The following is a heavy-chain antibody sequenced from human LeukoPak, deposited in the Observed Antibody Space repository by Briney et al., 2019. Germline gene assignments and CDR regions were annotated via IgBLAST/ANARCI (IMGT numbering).Heavy chain of an antibody. CDR3: AKAIHSSSSGVVDY. CDR2: IRYDGSNK. D-gene: IGHD6-6*01. CDR1: GFIFSNYA. J-gene: IGHJ4*02. Sequence: QPGGSLRLSCAASGFIFSNYAMHWVRQAPGKGLEWVTFIRYDGSNKYYAESVKGRFTISRDNSKNTLYLQMNSLRAEDTAVYYCAKAIHSSSSGVVDYWGQGTLVTVCS. V-gene: IGHV3-30*02.